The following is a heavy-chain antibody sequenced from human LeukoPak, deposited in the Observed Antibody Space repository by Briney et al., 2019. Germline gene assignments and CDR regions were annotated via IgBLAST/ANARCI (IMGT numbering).Heavy chain of an antibody. CDR1: GFTFSSYA. CDR3: AKSRGESRGASNY. CDR2: ISGSGDTT. J-gene: IGHJ4*02. D-gene: IGHD1-26*01. V-gene: IGHV3-23*01. Sequence: GGSLRLSCAASGFTFSSYAMNWVRQAPGKGLEWVSFISGSGDTTYYADSVKGPFTISRDNSKNTLYLQMNSLRAEDTAVYYCAKSRGESRGASNYWGQGTLVTVSS.